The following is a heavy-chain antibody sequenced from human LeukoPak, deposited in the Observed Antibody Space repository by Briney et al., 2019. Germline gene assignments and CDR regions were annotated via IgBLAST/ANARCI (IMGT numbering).Heavy chain of an antibody. CDR1: GASVTDYY. CDR2: IHHSGNS. Sequence: SETLSLTCIVSGASVTDYYWSWIRQSPGKGLEWISYIHHSGNSDYNPSLRSRVTTSLDTSKNQFSLNLISVTAADTAVYYCTRGHWGLQSWSQGTLVTVSS. CDR3: TRGHWGLQS. D-gene: IGHD7-27*01. J-gene: IGHJ5*02. V-gene: IGHV4-59*02.